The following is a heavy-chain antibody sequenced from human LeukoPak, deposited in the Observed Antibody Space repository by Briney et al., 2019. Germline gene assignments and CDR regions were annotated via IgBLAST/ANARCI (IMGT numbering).Heavy chain of an antibody. V-gene: IGHV4-61*02. Sequence: KASETLSLTCTVSGGSISSGTYYWSWIRQPAGKGLEWIGRISTSGSTNYNPSLKSRVTISVDTSKNQFSLKLSSVTAADTAVYYCARVNLWFGEYDYWGQGTLVTVSS. D-gene: IGHD3-10*01. J-gene: IGHJ4*02. CDR1: GGSISSGTYY. CDR2: ISTSGST. CDR3: ARVNLWFGEYDY.